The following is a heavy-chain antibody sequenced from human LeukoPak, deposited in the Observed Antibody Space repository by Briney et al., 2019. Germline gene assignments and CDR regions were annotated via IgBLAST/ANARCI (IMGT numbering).Heavy chain of an antibody. Sequence: GGSLRLSCAASGFTFNSYTMNWVRQAPGKGLEWVSSISSSSSYIYYADSVKGRFTISRDNAKNSLYLQMNSLRAEDTAVYYCAKTAGYSGYDSRNYFDYWGQGTLVTVSS. CDR3: AKTAGYSGYDSRNYFDY. D-gene: IGHD5-12*01. J-gene: IGHJ4*02. CDR1: GFTFNSYT. V-gene: IGHV3-21*04. CDR2: ISSSSSYI.